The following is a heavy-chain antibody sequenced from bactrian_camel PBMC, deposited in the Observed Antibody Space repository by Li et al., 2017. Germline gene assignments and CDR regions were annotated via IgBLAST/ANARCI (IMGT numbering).Heavy chain of an antibody. CDR1: GFTSSSYC. J-gene: IGHJ4*01. CDR3: AATYRVGGGSRMFQENDWNY. CDR2: ISAGGLIT. V-gene: IGHV3S1*01. D-gene: IGHD4*01. Sequence: HVQLVESGGGSVQAGGSLRLSCEASGFTSSSYCMGWFRQAPGEERDGVATISAGGLITEYADSVKGRFTISRDNAKNTLYLQMNSLKPEDAGMYYCAATYRVGGGSRMFQENDWNYWGQGTQVTVS.